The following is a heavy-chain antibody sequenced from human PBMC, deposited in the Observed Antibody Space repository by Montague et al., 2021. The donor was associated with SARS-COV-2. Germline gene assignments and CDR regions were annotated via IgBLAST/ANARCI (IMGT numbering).Heavy chain of an antibody. CDR2: IYSSGST. CDR3: ARVGTLVRGVFMSDAMDV. D-gene: IGHD3-10*01. V-gene: IGHV4-4*07. CDR1: GGSISSYY. J-gene: IGHJ6*02. Sequence: SETLSLTCTVSGGSISSYYWSWIRQPAGKGLEWIGRIYSSGSTNFNPSLKSRVTMSVDPSKSQFSLKLTSGTAADTAVYYCARVGTLVRGVFMSDAMDVWGQGTTVTVSS.